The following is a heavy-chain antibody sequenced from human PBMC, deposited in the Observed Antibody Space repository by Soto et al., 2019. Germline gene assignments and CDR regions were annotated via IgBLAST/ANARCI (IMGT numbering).Heavy chain of an antibody. CDR2: INHSGST. V-gene: IGHV4-34*01. CDR3: ARGPRIAVAGTWVDY. J-gene: IGHJ4*02. CDR1: GGSFSGYY. D-gene: IGHD6-19*01. Sequence: PSETLSLTCAVYGGSFSGYYWSWIRQPPGKGLERIGEINHSGSTNYNPSLKSRVTISVDTSKNQFSLKLSSVTAADTAVYYCARGPRIAVAGTWVDYWGQGTLVTVSS.